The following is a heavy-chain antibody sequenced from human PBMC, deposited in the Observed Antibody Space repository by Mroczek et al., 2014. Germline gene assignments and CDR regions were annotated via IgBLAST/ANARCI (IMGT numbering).Heavy chain of an antibody. Sequence: QVQLQESGPGLVKPSQTLSLTCTVSGGSISSGGYYWSWIRQHPGKGLEWIGYIYYSGSTHYNPSLKSRVTISVDTSKNQFSLKLSSVTAADTAVYYCAREHIVVVPAAIRILDWFDPWGQGTLVTVSS. CDR3: AREHIVVVPAAIRILDWFDP. D-gene: IGHD2-2*02. J-gene: IGHJ5*02. CDR2: IYYSGST. V-gene: IGHV4-31*03. CDR1: GGSISSGGYY.